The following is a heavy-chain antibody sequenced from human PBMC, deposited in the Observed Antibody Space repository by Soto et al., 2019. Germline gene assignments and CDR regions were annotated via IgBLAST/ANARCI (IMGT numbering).Heavy chain of an antibody. Sequence: GGSLRLFCSASGFTFSTYWMSWVRQAPGKGLEWVANIKQDGSEKYYVDSVRGRFTISRDTAKNSLYLQMNSLRAEDTAVYYCARAYYYDSSGFSPGGYWGQGTLVTVS. CDR1: GFTFSTYW. CDR2: IKQDGSEK. D-gene: IGHD3-22*01. V-gene: IGHV3-7*01. J-gene: IGHJ4*02. CDR3: ARAYYYDSSGFSPGGY.